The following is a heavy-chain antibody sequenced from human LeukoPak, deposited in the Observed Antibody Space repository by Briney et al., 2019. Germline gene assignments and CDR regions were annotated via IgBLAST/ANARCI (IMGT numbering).Heavy chain of an antibody. D-gene: IGHD6-13*01. CDR3: AKDRARQLVFDVDH. CDR2: INTDGSST. Sequence: PGGSLRLSCAASGFTFSSYWMHWVRQAPGKGLVWVSRINTDGSSTSYADSVKGRFTISRDNAKNSLYLQMNSLRAEDTALYYCAKDRARQLVFDVDHWGQGTLVTVSS. CDR1: GFTFSSYW. V-gene: IGHV3-74*01. J-gene: IGHJ4*02.